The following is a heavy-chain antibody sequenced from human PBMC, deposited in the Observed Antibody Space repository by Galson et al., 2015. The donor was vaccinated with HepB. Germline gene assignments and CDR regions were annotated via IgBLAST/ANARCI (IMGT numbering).Heavy chain of an antibody. CDR1: GVTFSSYA. CDR2: ISSNGGST. D-gene: IGHD1-26*01. V-gene: IGHV3-64D*06. Sequence: SLRLSCAASGVTFSSYAMHWVRQAPGKGLEFVSAISSNGGSTYYADSVKGRFTVSRDNSKNTLYFQMSSLRVEDTAVYYCVKDSGMYPRYNWFDSWGQGTLVTVSS. CDR3: VKDSGMYPRYNWFDS. J-gene: IGHJ5*01.